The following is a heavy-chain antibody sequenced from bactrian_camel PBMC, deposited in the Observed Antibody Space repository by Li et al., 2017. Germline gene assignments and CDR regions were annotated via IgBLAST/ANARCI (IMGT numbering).Heavy chain of an antibody. V-gene: IGHV3S40*01. CDR3: GTRWLMAD. Sequence: VQLVESGGGLVQPGGSLRLSCTTSGFTFNSYAMTWVRQAPGKGLEWVSTINADADNTYYADSVKGRFTISKDNPKNTLYLQMNSLKPEDTAVYYCGTRWLMADWGQGTQVTVS. D-gene: IGHD7*01. CDR2: INADADNT. CDR1: GFTFNSYA. J-gene: IGHJ4*01.